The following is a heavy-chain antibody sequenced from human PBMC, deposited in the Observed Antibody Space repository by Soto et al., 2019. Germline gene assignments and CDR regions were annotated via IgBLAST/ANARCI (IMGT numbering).Heavy chain of an antibody. CDR2: IYYSGST. CDR1: GGSISSSSYY. Sequence: SETLSLTCTVSGGSISSSSYYWGWIRQPPGKGLEWIGSIYYSGSTYYNPSLKSRVTISVDTSKNQFSLKLSSVTAADTAVYYCASHFGYGDYVRHFDYWGQGTLVTVSS. J-gene: IGHJ4*02. V-gene: IGHV4-39*01. D-gene: IGHD4-17*01. CDR3: ASHFGYGDYVRHFDY.